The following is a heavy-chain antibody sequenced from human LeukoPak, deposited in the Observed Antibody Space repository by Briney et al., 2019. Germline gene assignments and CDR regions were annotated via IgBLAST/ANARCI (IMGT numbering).Heavy chain of an antibody. CDR2: INQDGSAK. CDR1: GFTFSTYW. D-gene: IGHD4-11*01. V-gene: IGHV3-7*01. J-gene: IGHJ4*02. Sequence: GGSLRLSCAASGFTFSTYWMTWVRQAPGKGLEWVAHINQDGSAKNYVDSLKGRFTISRDNAKNSLFLQMNSLRADDTAVYYCARVTTIAPETLDYWGQGTLVTVSS. CDR3: ARVTTIAPETLDY.